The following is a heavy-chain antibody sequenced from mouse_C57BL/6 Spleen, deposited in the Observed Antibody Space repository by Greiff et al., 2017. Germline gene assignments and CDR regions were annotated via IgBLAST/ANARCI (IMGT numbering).Heavy chain of an antibody. V-gene: IGHV5-4*01. D-gene: IGHD2-12*01. CDR2: ISDGGSYT. Sequence: EVQRVESGGGLVKPGGSLKLSCAASGFTFSSYAMSWVRQTPEKRLEWVATISDGGSYTYYPDNVKGRFTISRDNAKNHLYLQMSHLKSEKTAMYYCARELDSFDYWGQGTTLTVSS. CDR1: GFTFSSYA. J-gene: IGHJ2*01. CDR3: ARELDSFDY.